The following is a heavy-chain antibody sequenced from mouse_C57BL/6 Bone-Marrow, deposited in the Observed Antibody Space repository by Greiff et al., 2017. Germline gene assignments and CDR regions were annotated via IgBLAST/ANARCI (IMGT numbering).Heavy chain of an antibody. V-gene: IGHV5-16*01. CDR3: AREYYYLYYAMDY. CDR2: INYDGSST. CDR1: GFTFSDYY. Sequence: EVMLVESEGGLVQPGSSMKLSCTASGFTFSDYYMAWVRQVPEKGLEWVANINYDGSSTYYLDSLKSRFIISRDNAKNILYLQMSSLKSEDTATYYCAREYYYLYYAMDYWGQGTSVTVSS. J-gene: IGHJ4*01. D-gene: IGHD1-1*01.